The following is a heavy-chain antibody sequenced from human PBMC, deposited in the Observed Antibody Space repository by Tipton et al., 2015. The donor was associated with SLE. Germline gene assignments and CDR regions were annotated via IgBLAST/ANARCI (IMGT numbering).Heavy chain of an antibody. J-gene: IGHJ4*02. V-gene: IGHV3-15*01. Sequence: GSLRLSCAASGFTFSDAWMTWVRQAPGKGLEWVGRIKSKSYGGTADYSGPVKGRFTVSRDDSKNMLILEMNSLQVEDTAIYYCTTDKQLVPFDYWGQGVLVTVSS. CDR3: TTDKQLVPFDY. D-gene: IGHD6-6*01. CDR1: GFTFSDAW. CDR2: IKSKSYGGTA.